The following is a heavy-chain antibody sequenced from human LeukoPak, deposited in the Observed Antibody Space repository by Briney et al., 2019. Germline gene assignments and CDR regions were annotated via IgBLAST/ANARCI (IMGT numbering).Heavy chain of an antibody. V-gene: IGHV4-30-4*08. J-gene: IGHJ3*02. CDR1: GGSISSDIHY. Sequence: SETLSLTCTVSGGSISSDIHYWNWIRQHPGKGLERIGYVFHSGGSYYNPALKRRLTISVDTSKNQFSLRLSSVTAADTAVYYCARHLPRTDIGYAFDTWGQGTVVTVSS. CDR3: ARHLPRTDIGYAFDT. D-gene: IGHD2-15*01. CDR2: VFHSGGS.